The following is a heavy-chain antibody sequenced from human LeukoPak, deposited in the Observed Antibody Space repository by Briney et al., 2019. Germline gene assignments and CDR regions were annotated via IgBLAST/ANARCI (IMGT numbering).Heavy chain of an antibody. CDR2: LYYTEST. CDR1: GGSISSSSYY. D-gene: IGHD3-22*01. Sequence: SETLSLKGTVSGGSISSSSYYWGWLRRPPGKGLECIGGLYYTESTYYNPSRKSRVTISVETSKNPFSLKLRSVTAADTAVYYCSRYYYDSSGYYYADYWGQGTLVTVSS. CDR3: SRYYYDSSGYYYADY. J-gene: IGHJ4*02. V-gene: IGHV4-39*01.